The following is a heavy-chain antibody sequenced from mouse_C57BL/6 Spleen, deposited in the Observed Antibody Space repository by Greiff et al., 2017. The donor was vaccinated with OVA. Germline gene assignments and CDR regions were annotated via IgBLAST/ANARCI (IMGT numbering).Heavy chain of an antibody. CDR3: ASYYGSGLAY. CDR2: IYPNSGST. Sequence: QVQLQQPGAELVKPGASVKLSCKASGYTFTSYWMHWVKQRPGQGLEWIGMIYPNSGSTNYNEKFKGKATLTVDKSSSTAYMQLSSLTSEDSAVYCCASYYGSGLAYWGKGTLVTVSA. D-gene: IGHD1-1*01. V-gene: IGHV1-64*01. CDR1: GYTFTSYW. J-gene: IGHJ3*01.